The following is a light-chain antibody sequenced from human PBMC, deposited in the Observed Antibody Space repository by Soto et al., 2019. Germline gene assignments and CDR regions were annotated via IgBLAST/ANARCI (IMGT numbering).Light chain of an antibody. V-gene: IGLV1-44*01. Sequence: QSVLTQPPSASGTPGQRVTISCSGSSSNIGSSSVNWYQQLPGTAPKLLIYTNNQRPSGVPDRFSGSKSGTSASLAISGLKAEDEADYYGAEVDDSLNGYLFGTGTKLTVL. CDR2: TNN. CDR1: SSNIGSSS. CDR3: AEVDDSLNGYL. J-gene: IGLJ1*01.